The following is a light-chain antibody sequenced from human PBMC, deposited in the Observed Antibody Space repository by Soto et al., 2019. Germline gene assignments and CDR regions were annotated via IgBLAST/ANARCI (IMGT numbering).Light chain of an antibody. CDR1: QSVRSNY. V-gene: IGKV3-20*01. CDR3: QQYGDLPWT. Sequence: EVVMTQSPATLSVSPGERATLSCRSSQSVRSNYLAWYQQKPGQAPRLLIYGASSRATGIPDRFSGSGSGTDFTLTIDRLESEDFAVYFCQQYGDLPWTFGQGTKVDIK. J-gene: IGKJ1*01. CDR2: GAS.